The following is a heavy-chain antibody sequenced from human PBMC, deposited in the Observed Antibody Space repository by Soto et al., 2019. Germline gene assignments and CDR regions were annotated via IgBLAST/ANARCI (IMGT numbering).Heavy chain of an antibody. J-gene: IGHJ4*02. Sequence: EVQLVESGGGLGKPGGSLRLSCAASGFTFSSYSMNWVRQAPGKGLEWVSSISSSSSYIYYADSVKGRFTISRDNAKNSLYLQMNCLRAEDAAVYYCARDRRYSSGWRILWGQGTLVTVSS. D-gene: IGHD6-19*01. CDR3: ARDRRYSSGWRIL. CDR1: GFTFSSYS. V-gene: IGHV3-21*01. CDR2: ISSSSSYI.